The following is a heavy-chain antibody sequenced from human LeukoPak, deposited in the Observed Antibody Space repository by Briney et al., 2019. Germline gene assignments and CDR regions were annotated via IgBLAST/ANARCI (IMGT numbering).Heavy chain of an antibody. CDR3: ARGGSLAAAPHRYYFDY. CDR1: GGTFSSYA. CDR2: IIPIFGTA. Sequence: GASVKVSCKASGGTFSSYAISWVRQAPGQGLEWMGGIIPIFGTANYAQKFQGRVTMTRDTSTSTVYMELSSLRSEDTALFYCARGGSLAAAPHRYYFDYWGQGTPVTVSS. V-gene: IGHV1-69*05. D-gene: IGHD6-19*01. J-gene: IGHJ4*02.